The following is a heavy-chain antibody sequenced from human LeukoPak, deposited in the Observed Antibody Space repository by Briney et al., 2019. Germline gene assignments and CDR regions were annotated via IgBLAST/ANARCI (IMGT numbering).Heavy chain of an antibody. Sequence: SETLSLTCAVSGGSISSGGYSWSWIRQPPGKGLEWIGYIYHSGSTYYNPSLKSRVTISVDRSKNQFSLKLSSVTAADTAVYYCARDPLIVGATTGPDAFDIWGQGTMVTVSS. CDR3: ARDPLIVGATTGPDAFDI. V-gene: IGHV4-30-2*01. J-gene: IGHJ3*02. CDR1: GGSISSGGYS. CDR2: IYHSGST. D-gene: IGHD1-26*01.